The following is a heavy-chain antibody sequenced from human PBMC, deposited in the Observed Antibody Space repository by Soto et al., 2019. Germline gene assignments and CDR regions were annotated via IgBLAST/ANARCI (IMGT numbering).Heavy chain of an antibody. CDR3: ARRYSSGCIDY. CDR1: GFRFSTYG. Sequence: QVQLVESGGGVVQPGRSLRLSCTASGFRFSTYGMHWVRQAPGKGLEWVAVTWYDGSKKYYADSVKGRFTISRDNSKNTLYLQMNSLRAEDTAVYYCARRYSSGCIDYWGQGTLVTVSS. CDR2: TWYDGSKK. J-gene: IGHJ4*02. V-gene: IGHV3-33*08. D-gene: IGHD6-19*01.